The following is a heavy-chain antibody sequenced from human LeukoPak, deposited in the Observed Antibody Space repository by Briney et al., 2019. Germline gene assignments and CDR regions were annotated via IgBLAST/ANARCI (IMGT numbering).Heavy chain of an antibody. V-gene: IGHV3-66*01. CDR3: ARGARGYDILTGYYSNRYFDY. D-gene: IGHD3-9*01. CDR1: GFTVSSNY. CDR2: IYSGGST. Sequence: GGSLRLSCAASGFTVSSNYMGWVRQAPGKGLEWVSVIYSGGSTYYADSVKGRFTISRDNSKNTLYLQMNSLRAEDTAVYYCARGARGYDILTGYYSNRYFDYWGQGTLVTVSS. J-gene: IGHJ4*02.